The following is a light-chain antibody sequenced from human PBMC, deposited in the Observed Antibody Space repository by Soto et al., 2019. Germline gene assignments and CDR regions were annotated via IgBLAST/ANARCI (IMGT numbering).Light chain of an antibody. V-gene: IGLV3-21*04. Sequence: SYELTQPPSVSVAPGKTARIACGGNNIGSKSVHWYQQKPGQAPVLVIYYDSDRPSGIPERFSGSNSGNTATLTISRVEAGDEADYYCQVWDSSSDQYVFGTGTTVTV. CDR3: QVWDSSSDQYV. J-gene: IGLJ1*01. CDR2: YDS. CDR1: NIGSKS.